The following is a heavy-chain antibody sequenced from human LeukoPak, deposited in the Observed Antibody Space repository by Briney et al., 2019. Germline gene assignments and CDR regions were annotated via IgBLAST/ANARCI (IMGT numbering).Heavy chain of an antibody. CDR2: IHYSGST. CDR1: GGSITDTHYY. J-gene: IGHJ3*02. CDR3: ASGTILGAFDI. D-gene: IGHD1/OR15-1a*01. V-gene: IGHV4-61*05. Sequence: PSETLSLTCTVSGGSITDTHYYWGWIRQPPGKGLEWIGYIHYSGSTNYNPSLKSRVTISVDTSKNQFSLRLSSVTAADTAVYYCASGTILGAFDIWGQGTMVTVSS.